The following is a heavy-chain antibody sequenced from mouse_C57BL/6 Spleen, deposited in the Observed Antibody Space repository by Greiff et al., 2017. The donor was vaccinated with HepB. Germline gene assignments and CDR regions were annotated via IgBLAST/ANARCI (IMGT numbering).Heavy chain of an antibody. V-gene: IGHV1-82*01. Sequence: VQLQQSGPELVKPGASVKISCKASGYAFSSSWMNWVKQRPGKGLEWIGRIYPGDGDTKYNGKFKGKATLTADKSSSTAYMQLSSLTSEDSAVYFCAKGGYGSSYRYFDVWGTGTTVTVSS. D-gene: IGHD1-1*01. CDR3: AKGGYGSSYRYFDV. CDR1: GYAFSSSW. J-gene: IGHJ1*03. CDR2: IYPGDGDT.